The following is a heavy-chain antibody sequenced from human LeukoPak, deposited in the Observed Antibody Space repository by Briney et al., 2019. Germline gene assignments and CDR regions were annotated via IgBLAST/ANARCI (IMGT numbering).Heavy chain of an antibody. CDR2: IRSKAYGGTT. V-gene: IGHV3-49*04. CDR1: GFTFGDYA. Sequence: GGSLRLSCTASGFTFGDYAMSWVRQAPGKGLEWVGFIRSKAYGGTTEYAASVKGRFTISRDDSKSIAYLQMNSLKTEETAVYYCAKDDRWLQFCCWGQGTLVTVSA. D-gene: IGHD5-24*01. CDR3: AKDDRWLQFCC. J-gene: IGHJ4*02.